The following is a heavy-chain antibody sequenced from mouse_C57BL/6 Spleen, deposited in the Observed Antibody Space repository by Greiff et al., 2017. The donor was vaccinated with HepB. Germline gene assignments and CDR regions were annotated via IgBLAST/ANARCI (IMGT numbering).Heavy chain of an antibody. CDR2: ISYDGSN. Sequence: EVQLQESGPGLVKPSQSLSLTCSVTGYSITSGYYWNWIRQFPGNKLEWMGYISYDGSNNYNPSLKNRISITRSTSKNQFFLKLNSVTTEDTATYYCAREEDYGAMDYWGQGTSVTVSS. CDR1: GYSITSGYY. J-gene: IGHJ4*01. CDR3: AREEDYGAMDY. V-gene: IGHV3-6*01.